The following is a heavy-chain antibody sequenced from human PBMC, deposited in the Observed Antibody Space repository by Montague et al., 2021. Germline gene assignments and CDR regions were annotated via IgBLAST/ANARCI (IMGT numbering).Heavy chain of an antibody. CDR2: IVGDGHYK. D-gene: IGHD5-24*01. J-gene: IGHJ4*01. V-gene: IGHV3-74*01. CDR3: VRDGDGFNFDY. Sequence: SRRLSLSASGSTFSNFWMHWVRQAPGKGLVWVSRIVGDGHYKNYADSVQGRFTISRDNAENTLYLQMDGLRVGDTAVYYCVRDGDGFNFDYWGHGTLVTVSS. CDR1: GSTFSNFW.